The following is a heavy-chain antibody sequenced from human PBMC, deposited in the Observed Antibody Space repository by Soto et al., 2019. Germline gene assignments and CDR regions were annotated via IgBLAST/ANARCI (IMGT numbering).Heavy chain of an antibody. CDR3: AKGGSGWYLDAFDI. Sequence: GGSLRLSCAASGFTFSSYGMHWVRQAPGKGLEWVAVISYDGSNKYYADSVKGRFTISRDNSKNTLYLQMNSLRAEDTAVYYCAKGGSGWYLDAFDIWGQGTMVTVSS. CDR1: GFTFSSYG. V-gene: IGHV3-30*18. D-gene: IGHD6-19*01. CDR2: ISYDGSNK. J-gene: IGHJ3*02.